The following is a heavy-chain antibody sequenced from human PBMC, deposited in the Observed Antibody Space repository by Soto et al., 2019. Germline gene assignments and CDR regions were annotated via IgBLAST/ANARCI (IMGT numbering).Heavy chain of an antibody. V-gene: IGHV1-8*01. Sequence: QVQLVQSGAEVKKPGASVKVSCKASGYTFISYDINWVRQATGQGLEWMGWMNPNTGDTGYAQKFQGRVTMTRNTSINTANLELSSLRSDDTAVYFCARGAGYIFDCWGQGPLVTVSS. D-gene: IGHD5-12*01. CDR2: MNPNTGDT. J-gene: IGHJ4*02. CDR3: ARGAGYIFDC. CDR1: GYTFISYD.